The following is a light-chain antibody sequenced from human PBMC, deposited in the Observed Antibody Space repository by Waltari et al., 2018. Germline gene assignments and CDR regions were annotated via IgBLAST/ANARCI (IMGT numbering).Light chain of an antibody. Sequence: DIVMTQSPDSLAVSLGERATMNCKSSQSILYSSYNDKNFLAWYQHKPGQSPRLLIYWASTRESGVPDRVSGSGSGTDFTLTISSLQAEDVAVYYCQQYYSTPFTFGPGTKVDVK. J-gene: IGKJ3*01. CDR1: QSILYSSYNDKNF. CDR2: WAS. V-gene: IGKV4-1*01. CDR3: QQYYSTPFT.